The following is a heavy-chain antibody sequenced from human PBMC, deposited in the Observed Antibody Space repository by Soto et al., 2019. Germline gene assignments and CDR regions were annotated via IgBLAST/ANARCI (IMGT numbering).Heavy chain of an antibody. CDR1: GFTFSRYV. D-gene: IGHD4-17*01. CDR2: ISYDGSNK. CDR3: AQPLSGEDDWCVP. Sequence: GESLRLSCAACGFTFSRYVTHWVRQAPGKGLEWVAVISYDGSNKYYADSVKGRFTISRENYKNTLYLQMNRQRAEDEPVYYLAQPLSGEDDWCVPWVQG. J-gene: IGHJ5*02. V-gene: IGHV3-30*18.